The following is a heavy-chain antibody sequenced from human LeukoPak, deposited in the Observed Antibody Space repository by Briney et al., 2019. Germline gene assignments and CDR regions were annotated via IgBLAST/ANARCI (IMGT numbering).Heavy chain of an antibody. CDR1: GFTFSSYA. D-gene: IGHD5-12*01. CDR3: ARGVDIVAPFDY. Sequence: GGSLRLSCAASGFTFSSYAMHWVRQAPGKGLEWVAVISYDGSNKYYADSVKGRFTISRDNSKNTLYLQMNSLRAEDTAVYYCARGVDIVAPFDYWGQGTLVTVSS. V-gene: IGHV3-30-3*01. CDR2: ISYDGSNK. J-gene: IGHJ4*02.